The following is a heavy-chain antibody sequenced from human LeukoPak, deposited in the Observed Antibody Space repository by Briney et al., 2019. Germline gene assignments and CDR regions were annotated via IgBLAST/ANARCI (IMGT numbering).Heavy chain of an antibody. V-gene: IGHV3-48*01. Sequence: GGSLRLSCEASGFTFSDYSMNWVRQAPGEGLEWLSYITSTSDTIYYADSVKGRFTISRDNSKNTLYLQMNSLRAEDTAVYYCAKDQYGSGSAYDYWGQGTLVTVSS. J-gene: IGHJ4*02. CDR1: GFTFSDYS. CDR3: AKDQYGSGSAYDY. D-gene: IGHD3-10*01. CDR2: ITSTSDTI.